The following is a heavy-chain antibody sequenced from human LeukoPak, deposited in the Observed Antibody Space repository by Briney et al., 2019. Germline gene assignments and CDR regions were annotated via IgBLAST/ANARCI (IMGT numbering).Heavy chain of an antibody. D-gene: IGHD6-19*01. CDR1: GFTFSSYS. J-gene: IGHJ3*02. CDR3: ARERSSGWYGAFDI. V-gene: IGHV3-21*01. Sequence: GGSLRLSCAASGFTFSSYSMNWVRQAPGKGLEWVSSISSSSSYIYYADSVKGRFTISRDNAKNSLYLQMNSLRAEDTAVYYYARERSSGWYGAFDIWGQGTMVTVSS. CDR2: ISSSSSYI.